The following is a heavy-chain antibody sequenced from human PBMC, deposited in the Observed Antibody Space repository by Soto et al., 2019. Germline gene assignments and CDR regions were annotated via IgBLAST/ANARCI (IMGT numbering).Heavy chain of an antibody. Sequence: QVQLVQSGAEVKKPGASVKVSCKASGYTFTSYGINWVRQATGQGLEWMGWISAYNGNTNYAQKLQGRVTMTTDTSTTTDYKELRSLRSDDTAVYYCARGTYYGDYEPPGGEYWGQGTLVTVSS. D-gene: IGHD4-17*01. CDR2: ISAYNGNT. CDR1: GYTFTSYG. CDR3: ARGTYYGDYEPPGGEY. J-gene: IGHJ4*02. V-gene: IGHV1-18*01.